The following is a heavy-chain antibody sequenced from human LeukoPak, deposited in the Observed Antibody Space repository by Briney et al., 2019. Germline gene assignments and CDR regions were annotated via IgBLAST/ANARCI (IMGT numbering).Heavy chain of an antibody. CDR2: ISYDGSNK. V-gene: IGHV3-30*14. CDR3: ARDSRGYSYGFDY. Sequence: PGGSLRLSCAASGFTFSSYAMHWVRQAPGKGLEWVAVISYDGSNKYYADSVKGRFTISRDNSKNTLYLQMNSLRAEDTAVYYCARDSRGYSYGFDYWGQGTLVTVSS. J-gene: IGHJ4*02. CDR1: GFTFSSYA. D-gene: IGHD5-18*01.